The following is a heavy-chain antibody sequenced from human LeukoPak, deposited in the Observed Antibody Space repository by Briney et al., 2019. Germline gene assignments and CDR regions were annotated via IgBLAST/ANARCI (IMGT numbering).Heavy chain of an antibody. CDR1: GFTFSSYW. D-gene: IGHD5-18*01. CDR2: IKPDGSEK. J-gene: IGHJ4*02. Sequence: GGSLRLSCAASGFTFSSYWMSWVRQTPGKGLEWVANIKPDGSEKYYVDSVKGRFTISRDNAKTSLYLQMNSLRAEDTAVYYCARHLSGVTGYTYGRGIDYWGQGTLVTVSS. CDR3: ARHLSGVTGYTYGRGIDY. V-gene: IGHV3-7*01.